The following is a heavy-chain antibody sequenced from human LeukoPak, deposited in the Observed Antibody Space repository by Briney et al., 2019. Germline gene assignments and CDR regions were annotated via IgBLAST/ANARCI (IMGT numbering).Heavy chain of an antibody. CDR3: ARDWFYDYVWGSYRYDDAFDI. Sequence: GGSLRLSCAASGFTFSSYWMSCVRQAPGKGLEWVANIKQDGSEKYYVDSVKGRFTISRDNAKNSLYLQMNSLRAEDTAVYYCARDWFYDYVWGSYRYDDAFDIWGQGTMVTVSS. D-gene: IGHD3-16*02. V-gene: IGHV3-7*05. J-gene: IGHJ3*02. CDR1: GFTFSSYW. CDR2: IKQDGSEK.